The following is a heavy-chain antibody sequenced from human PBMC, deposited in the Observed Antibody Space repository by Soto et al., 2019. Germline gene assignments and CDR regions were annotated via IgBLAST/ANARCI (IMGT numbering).Heavy chain of an antibody. J-gene: IGHJ4*02. CDR1: GFTFGDYA. CDR3: ARETVETGWFDF. Sequence: PGGSLRLSCTASGFTFGDYAMSWVRQAPGKGLEWVGFIRSKAYGGTTEYAASVKGRFTISRDNAKNSLYLQMNSLGAEDTAVYFCARETVETGWFDFWGLGILVTVSS. D-gene: IGHD6-19*01. V-gene: IGHV3-49*04. CDR2: IRSKAYGGTT.